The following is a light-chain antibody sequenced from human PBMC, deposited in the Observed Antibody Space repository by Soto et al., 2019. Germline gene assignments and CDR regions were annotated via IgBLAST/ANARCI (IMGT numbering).Light chain of an antibody. CDR1: QDISNY. V-gene: IGKV1-33*01. CDR3: QQYDNLFFS. CDR2: DVF. J-gene: IGKJ4*01. Sequence: DIQMTQSPSSLSASVGDRVINTCQASQDISNYLNWYQKKPGVAPKLLIYDVFNLEAGVPSRFSGSGSGTDFTLNISSLQPEDIATYYCQQYDNLFFSFGGGTRVEIK.